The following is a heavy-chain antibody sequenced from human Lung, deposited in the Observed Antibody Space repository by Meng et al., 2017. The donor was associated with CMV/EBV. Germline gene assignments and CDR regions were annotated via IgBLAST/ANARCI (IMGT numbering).Heavy chain of an antibody. CDR2: INPNSGVT. CDR3: ARAVPGKGFDP. CDR1: GYTFIIYS. D-gene: IGHD1-14*01. Sequence: QVQRVQSGEEVKKPGASVKLSCKTSGYTFIIYSMYWLRQAPGQGLECMGRINPNSGVTDYAHNFEGRITMTRDTSSTTVSLGLSRLRADDTAVYYCARAVPGKGFDPWGQGTLVIVSS. J-gene: IGHJ5*02. V-gene: IGHV1-2*06.